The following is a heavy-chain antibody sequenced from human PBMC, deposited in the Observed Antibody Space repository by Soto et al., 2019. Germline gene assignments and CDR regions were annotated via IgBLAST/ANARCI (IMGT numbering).Heavy chain of an antibody. J-gene: IGHJ4*02. V-gene: IGHV3-21*01. CDR3: AREVALGSGDY. CDR1: GFTFSSYS. D-gene: IGHD5-12*01. Sequence: GGLRLSCAASGFTFSSYSMNWVRQAPGKGLEWVSSISSSSSYIYYADSVKGRFTISRDNAKNSLYLQMNSLRAEDTAVYYCAREVALGSGDYWGQGTLVTVSS. CDR2: ISSSSSYI.